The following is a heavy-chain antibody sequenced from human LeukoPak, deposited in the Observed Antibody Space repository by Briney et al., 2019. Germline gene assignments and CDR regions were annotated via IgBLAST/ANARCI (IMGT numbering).Heavy chain of an antibody. D-gene: IGHD3-9*01. V-gene: IGHV4-34*01. J-gene: IGHJ4*02. CDR1: GGSFSGYY. CDR3: AGGGYFDWLYFDY. CDR2: IDHSGST. Sequence: TSETLSLTCAVYGGSFSGYYWSWIRQPPGKGLEWIGEIDHSGSTNYNPSLKSGVTISVDTSKNQFSLKLSSVTAADTAVYYCAGGGYFDWLYFDYWGQGTLVTVSS.